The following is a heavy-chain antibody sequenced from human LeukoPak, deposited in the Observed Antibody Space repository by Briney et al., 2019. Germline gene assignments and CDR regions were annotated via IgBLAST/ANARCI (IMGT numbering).Heavy chain of an antibody. Sequence: SETLSLTCTVSGGSVSSGSYYWSWIRQPPGKGLEWIGYIYYSGSTNYNPSLKSRVTISVDTSKNQFSLKLSSVTAADTAVYYCARVRHPSRWRYYFDYWGQGTLVTVSS. CDR2: IYYSGST. CDR3: ARVRHPSRWRYYFDY. CDR1: GGSVSSGSYY. J-gene: IGHJ4*02. V-gene: IGHV4-61*01. D-gene: IGHD3-3*01.